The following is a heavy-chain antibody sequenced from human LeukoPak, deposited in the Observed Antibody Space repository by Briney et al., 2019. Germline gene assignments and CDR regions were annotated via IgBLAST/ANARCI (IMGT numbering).Heavy chain of an antibody. J-gene: IGHJ6*02. D-gene: IGHD4-11*01. Sequence: SETLSLTCAVYGGSFSGYYWSWIRQPPGKGLEWIGEINHSGSTNHNPSLKSRVTISVDTSKNQFSLKLSSVTAADTAVYYCARTLYSNYMNYYYYYGMDVWGQGTAVTVSS. CDR3: ARTLYSNYMNYYYYYGMDV. CDR1: GGSFSGYY. V-gene: IGHV4-34*01. CDR2: INHSGST.